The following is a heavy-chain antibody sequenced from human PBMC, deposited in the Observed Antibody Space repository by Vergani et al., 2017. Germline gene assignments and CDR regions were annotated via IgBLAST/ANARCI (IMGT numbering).Heavy chain of an antibody. Sequence: HVLLQGSSPGLVKPSETLSLTCVVSGISISQTYHWAWIRQTPGKGLEWIGSVYHRGAISYNPSLVSRVTISVDTSSNKLYLKLTSVTAADTAVYYCASPVWHGFYGNFDNWGQGTLVTVSS. CDR3: ASPVWHGFYGNFDN. D-gene: IGHD3-3*01. V-gene: IGHV4-38-2*01. J-gene: IGHJ4*02. CDR2: VYHRGAI. CDR1: GISISQTYH.